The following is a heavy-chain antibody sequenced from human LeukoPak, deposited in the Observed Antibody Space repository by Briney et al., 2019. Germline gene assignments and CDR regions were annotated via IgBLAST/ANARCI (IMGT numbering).Heavy chain of an antibody. CDR3: ARGWVQNWFDP. CDR1: GYTFTSYD. J-gene: IGHJ5*02. CDR2: MNPNSGNT. D-gene: IGHD5-18*01. Sequence: ASVKVSCKASGYTFTSYDINWVRQATGQGLESMGWMNPNSGNTGYAQKFQGRVTMTRNTSIGTAYMELSSLRSEDTAVYYCARGWVQNWFDPWGQGTLVTVSS. V-gene: IGHV1-8*01.